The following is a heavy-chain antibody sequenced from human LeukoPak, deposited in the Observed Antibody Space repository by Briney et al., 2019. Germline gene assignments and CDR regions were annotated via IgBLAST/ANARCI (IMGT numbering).Heavy chain of an antibody. CDR2: ISGSGGST. CDR1: GFTFSSYA. Sequence: AGGSLRLSCVASGFTFSSYAMSWVRQAPGKGREWVSAISGSGGSTYYADSVKGRFTISRDNSKNTLYLQMNSLRAEDTAVYYCAKDPPAAFDIWGQGTMVTVSS. J-gene: IGHJ3*02. V-gene: IGHV3-23*01. CDR3: AKDPPAAFDI.